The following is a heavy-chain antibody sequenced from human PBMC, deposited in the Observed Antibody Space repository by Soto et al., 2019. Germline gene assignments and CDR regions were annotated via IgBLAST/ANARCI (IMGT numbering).Heavy chain of an antibody. Sequence: GGSLRLSCAASGFTFSSYSMNWVRQAPGKGLEWVSSISSSSSYIYYADSVKGRFTISRDNAKNSLYLQMNSLRAEDTAVYYCARRGATYYDILTGPSDYWGQGTLVTVSS. CDR3: ARRGATYYDILTGPSDY. CDR2: ISSSSSYI. D-gene: IGHD3-9*01. V-gene: IGHV3-21*01. CDR1: GFTFSSYS. J-gene: IGHJ4*02.